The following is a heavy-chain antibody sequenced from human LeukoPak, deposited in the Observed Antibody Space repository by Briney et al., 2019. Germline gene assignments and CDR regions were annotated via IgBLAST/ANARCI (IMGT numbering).Heavy chain of an antibody. D-gene: IGHD3-22*01. CDR2: ISSSSSYI. V-gene: IGHV3-21*01. CDR3: ARCYDYDSRGYYYYFDY. Sequence: GGSLRLSCAASGFTFSSYSLNWVRQAPGKGLEWVSSISSSSSYIYYADSVKGRFTISRDNAKNSLYLQMNSLRAEDTALYYCARCYDYDSRGYYYYFDYWGQGTLVTVSS. CDR1: GFTFSSYS. J-gene: IGHJ4*02.